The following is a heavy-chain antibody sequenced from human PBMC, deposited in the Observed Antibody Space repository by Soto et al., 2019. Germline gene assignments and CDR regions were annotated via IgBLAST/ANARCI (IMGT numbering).Heavy chain of an antibody. J-gene: IGHJ4*02. CDR1: GYTFTAYG. CDR2: VSTNDDRT. Sequence: QVQMVQSGPEVKMPGASVKVSCKTSGYTFTAYGLAWLRKAPGQRPEWMGWVSTNDDRTNYARKFQGRVTMTTDRATTTTSTELRSLGTDDTAVHYCARELNTARSAYYSFAFWGQGTLVTVSS. V-gene: IGHV1-18*01. CDR3: ARELNTARSAYYSFAF. D-gene: IGHD3-3*01.